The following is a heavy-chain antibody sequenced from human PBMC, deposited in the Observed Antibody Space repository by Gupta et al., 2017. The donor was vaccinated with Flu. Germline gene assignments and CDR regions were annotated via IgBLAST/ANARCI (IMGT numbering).Heavy chain of an antibody. CDR2: INPSSGGT. V-gene: IGHV1-2*02. Sequence: QGLEWMGWINPSSGGTNYAQKLQGRVTMTRDTSISTAYMELSRLRSDDTAVYYCAREARGLLGSYSPKRFDYWGQGTLVTVSS. J-gene: IGHJ4*02. CDR3: AREARGLLGSYSPKRFDY. D-gene: IGHD1-26*01.